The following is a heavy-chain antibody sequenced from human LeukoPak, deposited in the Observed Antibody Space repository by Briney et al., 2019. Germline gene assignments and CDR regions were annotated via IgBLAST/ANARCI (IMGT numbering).Heavy chain of an antibody. V-gene: IGHV3-11*01. CDR1: GFTFSDYY. CDR3: AKGPYCSGGSCYKYYYYGMDV. CDR2: IRSSGSSI. J-gene: IGHJ6*02. Sequence: GGSLRLSCAASGFTFSDYYMSWIRQAPGKGLEWVSYIRSSGSSIYYADSVRGRFTISRDNAKSSLYLQMNSLRVEDTAVYYCAKGPYCSGGSCYKYYYYGMDVWGQGTTVTVSS. D-gene: IGHD2-15*01.